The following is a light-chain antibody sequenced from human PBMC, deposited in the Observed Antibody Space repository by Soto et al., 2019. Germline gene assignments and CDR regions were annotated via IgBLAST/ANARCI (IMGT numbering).Light chain of an antibody. CDR1: QGISSY. CDR2: TAS. CDR3: QQRSNWPPIT. V-gene: IGKV1-39*01. J-gene: IGKJ5*01. Sequence: SQLTDCGAHLSGSGGGRGTMAGKASQGISSYLNWYQQKPGKAPNLLIYTASSLQSGVPSRFSGSGSGTDFTLTISSLEPEDFAVYYCQQRSNWPPITFGQGTRLEIK.